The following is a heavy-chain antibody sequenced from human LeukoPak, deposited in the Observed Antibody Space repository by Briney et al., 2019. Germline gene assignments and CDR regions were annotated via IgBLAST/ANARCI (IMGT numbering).Heavy chain of an antibody. CDR2: ISGSGGST. D-gene: IGHD2-2*01. CDR3: AKAGYIVVVPAAMPGGWFDP. V-gene: IGHV3-23*01. Sequence: GGSLRLSCAASGFTFSSYAMSWVRQAPGKGLEWVSAISGSGGSTYYADSVKGRFTISRDNSKNTLYLQMNSLRAEDTAVYYCAKAGYIVVVPAAMPGGWFDPWGQGTLVTVSS. J-gene: IGHJ5*02. CDR1: GFTFSSYA.